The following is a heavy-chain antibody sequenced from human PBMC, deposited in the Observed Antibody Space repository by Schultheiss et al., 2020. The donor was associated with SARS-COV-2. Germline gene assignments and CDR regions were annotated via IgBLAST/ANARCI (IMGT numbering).Heavy chain of an antibody. D-gene: IGHD1-26*01. V-gene: IGHV4-61*02. CDR1: GASTSIVSYY. Sequence: SETLSLTCSVSGASTSIVSYYSAWVRQPAGKGLECIGRIYSSGITDYDPSLKSRVTISLDRSKNQFSLKLSSVTAADTAVYFCARGGRGVGGMDVWGQGTTVTVSS. CDR2: IYSSGIT. CDR3: ARGGRGVGGMDV. J-gene: IGHJ6*02.